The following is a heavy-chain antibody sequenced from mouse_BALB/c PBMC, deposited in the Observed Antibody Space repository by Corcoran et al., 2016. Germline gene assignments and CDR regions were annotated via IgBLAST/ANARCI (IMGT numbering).Heavy chain of an antibody. Sequence: QIQLVQSGPELKEPGETVKISCKASGYTFTNYGMNWVKQAPGKGLKWMGWINTYTGEPTYADDFKGRFAFSLETSASTAYLQINNLKNEDTATYFCARAPLHYYAMDYWGQGTSVTVSS. CDR3: ARAPLHYYAMDY. CDR1: GYTFTNYG. D-gene: IGHD6-1*01. J-gene: IGHJ4*01. CDR2: INTYTGEP. V-gene: IGHV9-3-1*01.